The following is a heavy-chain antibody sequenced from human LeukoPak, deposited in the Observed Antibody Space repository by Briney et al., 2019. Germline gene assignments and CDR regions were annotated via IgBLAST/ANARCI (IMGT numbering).Heavy chain of an antibody. CDR2: IIPIFGTA. CDR1: GGTFSSYA. J-gene: IGHJ4*02. CDR3: ARVPRLARDGYNHPFDY. D-gene: IGHD5-24*01. V-gene: IGHV1-69*05. Sequence: GASVKVSCKASGGTFSSYAISWVRQAPGQGLEWMGGIIPIFGTANYAQKFQGRVTITTDESTSTAYMELSSLRSEDTAVYYCARVPRLARDGYNHPFDYWGQGTLVTVSS.